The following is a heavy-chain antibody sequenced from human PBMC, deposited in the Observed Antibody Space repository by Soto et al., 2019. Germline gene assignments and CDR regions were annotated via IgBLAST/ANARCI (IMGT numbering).Heavy chain of an antibody. Sequence: QVQLVQSGAEVKKPGASVKVSCKASGYTFTNFGISWVRQAPGQGLEWRGWISAYNGNTNYAQKFQGRVTMTTDTSTRTAYMEVRSLRFDDTAVYYGARGGTPIDYWGQGNLVTVSS. CDR1: GYTFTNFG. CDR2: ISAYNGNT. D-gene: IGHD3-16*01. J-gene: IGHJ4*02. CDR3: ARGGTPIDY. V-gene: IGHV1-18*01.